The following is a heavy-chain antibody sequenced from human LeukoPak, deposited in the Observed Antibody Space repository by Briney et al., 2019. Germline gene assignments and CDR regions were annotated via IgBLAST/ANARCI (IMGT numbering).Heavy chain of an antibody. CDR3: ARGYYYDASSPLGEFDY. D-gene: IGHD4/OR15-4a*01. V-gene: IGHV1-69*13. Sequence: SVKISCKASGGTFSSYAISWVRQAPGQGLEWMGVIIPIFGTATYAQKFQGRVTITADESTSTAYMELSCLRSEDTAVYYCARGYYYDASSPLGEFDYWGQGALVTVSS. J-gene: IGHJ4*02. CDR1: GGTFSSYA. CDR2: IIPIFGTA.